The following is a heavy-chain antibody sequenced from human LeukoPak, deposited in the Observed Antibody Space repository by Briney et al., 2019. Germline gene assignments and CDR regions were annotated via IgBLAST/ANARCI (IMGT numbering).Heavy chain of an antibody. V-gene: IGHV3-48*03. Sequence: GGSLRLSCAASGFTFRTFEMNWVRQAPGKGLEWVSYISSSGSNIYYADSVKGRFTISRDNAKNSLYLQMNSPRVEDTAVYYCARADMATITIDYWGQGTLVTVSS. CDR1: GFTFRTFE. CDR3: ARADMATITIDY. J-gene: IGHJ4*02. D-gene: IGHD5-24*01. CDR2: ISSSGSNI.